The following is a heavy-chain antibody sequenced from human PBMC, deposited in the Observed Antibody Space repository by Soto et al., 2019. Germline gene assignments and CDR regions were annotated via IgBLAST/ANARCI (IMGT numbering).Heavy chain of an antibody. J-gene: IGHJ4*02. V-gene: IGHV3-30*18. CDR1: GFTFDTYG. D-gene: IGHD2-2*01. CDR3: AKDHIVAAAPDY. Sequence: QVQLVESGGGVVQPGRSLRLSCAASGFTFDTYGMHWVRQAPGKGLEWVAVISYDGSNRYYADSVKGRFTISRDNSKNTLYLPMNSLRSEDTAVYYCAKDHIVAAAPDYWGPGTLVTVSS. CDR2: ISYDGSNR.